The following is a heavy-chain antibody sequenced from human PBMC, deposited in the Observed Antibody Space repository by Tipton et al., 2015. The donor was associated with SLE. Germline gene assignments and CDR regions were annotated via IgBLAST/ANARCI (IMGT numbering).Heavy chain of an antibody. J-gene: IGHJ4*02. CDR2: IYYSGST. D-gene: IGHD7-27*01. CDR3: ASLTGGLDY. CDR1: GGSISSYY. Sequence: TLSLTCTVSGGSISSYYWSWIRQPPGKGLEWIGYIYYSGSTNYNPSLKSRDTISVDTSKNQFSLKLSSVTAADTAVYYCASLTGGLDYWGQGTLVTVSS. V-gene: IGHV4-59*08.